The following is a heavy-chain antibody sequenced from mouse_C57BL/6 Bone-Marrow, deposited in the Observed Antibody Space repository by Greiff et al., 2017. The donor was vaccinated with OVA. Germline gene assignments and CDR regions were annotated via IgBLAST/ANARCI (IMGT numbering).Heavy chain of an antibody. J-gene: IGHJ4*01. CDR1: GYTFTSYW. V-gene: IGHV1-74*01. CDR2: IHPSDSDT. CDR3: ATHLITTVDYYAMDY. D-gene: IGHD1-1*01. Sequence: QVQLQQSGAELVKPGASVKVSCKASGYTFTSYWMHWVKQRPGQGLEWIGRIHPSDSDTNYNQKFKGKATLTVDKSSSTAYMQLSSLTSESSAVYYCATHLITTVDYYAMDYWGQGTSVTVSS.